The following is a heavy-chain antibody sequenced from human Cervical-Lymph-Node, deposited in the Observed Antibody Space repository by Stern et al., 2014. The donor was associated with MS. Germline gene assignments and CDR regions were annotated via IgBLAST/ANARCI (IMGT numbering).Heavy chain of an antibody. CDR2: ISGYNGDT. Sequence: QDKLVQSGTEVKKPGASVKVSCRASGYTFTSFGIFWVRRSPGQGLELMGWISGYNGDTKYPQNYQCRVVLTTDTSTSTAYSDLTSLRSDDTAMYYCASGPYCSSTSCYTNGYYFYGLDVWGQGTTVTVSS. J-gene: IGHJ6*02. V-gene: IGHV1-18*01. D-gene: IGHD2-2*02. CDR1: GYTFTSFG. CDR3: ASGPYCSSTSCYTNGYYFYGLDV.